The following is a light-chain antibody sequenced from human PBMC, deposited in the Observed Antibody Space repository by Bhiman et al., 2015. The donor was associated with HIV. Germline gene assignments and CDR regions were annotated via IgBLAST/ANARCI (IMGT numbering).Light chain of an antibody. V-gene: IGLV1-47*01. CDR2: AND. J-gene: IGLJ1*01. Sequence: QSVLTQPPSASGTPGQTITISCSGSSSNIGSNDVYWYQLLPGTTPKVLIYANDQRPSGIPDRFSGSKSGTSASLAISGLRSEDEGDYYCAAWDDRLSGYVFATGTKVTVL. CDR1: SSNIGSND. CDR3: AAWDDRLSGYV.